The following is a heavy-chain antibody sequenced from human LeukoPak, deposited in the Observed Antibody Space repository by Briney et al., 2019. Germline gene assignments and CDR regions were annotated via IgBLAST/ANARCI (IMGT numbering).Heavy chain of an antibody. D-gene: IGHD3-22*01. Sequence: PGGSLRLSCAASGFTFSSYWMSWVRQAPGKGLEWVANIKQDGSEKYYVDSVKGRFTISRDNSKNTLYLQMNSLRAEDTAVYYCAKSAYDSSGYYFLADAFDIWGQGTMVTVSS. CDR1: GFTFSSYW. CDR2: IKQDGSEK. J-gene: IGHJ3*02. CDR3: AKSAYDSSGYYFLADAFDI. V-gene: IGHV3-7*03.